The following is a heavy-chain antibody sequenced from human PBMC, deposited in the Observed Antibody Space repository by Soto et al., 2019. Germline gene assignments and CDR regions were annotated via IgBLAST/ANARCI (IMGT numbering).Heavy chain of an antibody. J-gene: IGHJ4*02. CDR3: RREEYDD. CDR1: GFSFSSYT. V-gene: IGHV3-21*02. Sequence: EVQLVESGGGLVKPGGSLRLSCAASGFSFSSYTMSWVRQAPGKGLEWVSSISNTGHYIVYAELAKGRFTISRDNANNLVYLQLNSLRVEDSGVYYGRREEYDDWGQGTLVTVSS. D-gene: IGHD1-26*01. CDR2: ISNTGHYI.